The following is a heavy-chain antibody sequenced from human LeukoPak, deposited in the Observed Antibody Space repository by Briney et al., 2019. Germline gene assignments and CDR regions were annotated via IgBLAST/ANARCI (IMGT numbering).Heavy chain of an antibody. CDR3: ARGLFTGGTYFGF. J-gene: IGHJ4*02. CDR2: ISYDGNNK. Sequence: GGSLRLSCAASGFTFNTYAMHWVRQAPGKGLEWVAIISYDGNNKKYGDSVKGRFTISRDNPKSTLYLQMNSLRAEDTAVYYCARGLFTGGTYFGFWGQGTLVTVSS. CDR1: GFTFNTYA. D-gene: IGHD1-26*01. V-gene: IGHV3-30-3*01.